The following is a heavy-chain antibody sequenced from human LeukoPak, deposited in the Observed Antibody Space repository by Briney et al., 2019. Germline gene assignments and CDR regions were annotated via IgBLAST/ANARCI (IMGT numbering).Heavy chain of an antibody. Sequence: GGSLRLSCAASGFTFSSYEMNWVRQAPGEGLEWVSYISSSGSTIYYADSVKGRFTISRDNAKNLLYLQMNSLRAEDTAVYYCARGNIAVAGQIDYWGQGTLVTVSS. CDR2: ISSSGSTI. CDR1: GFTFSSYE. J-gene: IGHJ4*02. D-gene: IGHD6-19*01. CDR3: ARGNIAVAGQIDY. V-gene: IGHV3-48*03.